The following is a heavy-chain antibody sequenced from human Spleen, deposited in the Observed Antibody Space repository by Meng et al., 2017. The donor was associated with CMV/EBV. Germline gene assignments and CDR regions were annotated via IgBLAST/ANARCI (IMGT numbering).Heavy chain of an antibody. D-gene: IGHD5-18*01. CDR3: ARGMVGYNYGRPFYYFDY. V-gene: IGHV3-74*01. CDR1: GFTFRSYW. J-gene: IGHJ4*02. CDR2: INSDGSST. Sequence: GGSLRLSCAASGFTFRSYWMHWVRQAPGKGLVWVSRINSDGSSTSYADSVKGRFTISSDNAKNTLYLQMKSLRAEDTAVYYCARGMVGYNYGRPFYYFDYWGQGTLVTVSS.